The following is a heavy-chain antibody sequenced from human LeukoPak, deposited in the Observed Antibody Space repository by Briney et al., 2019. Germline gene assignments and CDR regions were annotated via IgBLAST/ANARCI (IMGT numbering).Heavy chain of an antibody. CDR2: INHSGST. CDR3: ATGFTFPPLAAYDY. D-gene: IGHD2-15*01. CDR1: GGSFSGYY. J-gene: IGHJ4*02. Sequence: SETLSLTCAVYGGSFSGYYWRWIRQPPGKGLEWIGEINHSGSTNYNPSLKSRVTISVDTSKNQFSLKLSSVTAADTAVYYCATGFTFPPLAAYDYWGQGTLVTVSS. V-gene: IGHV4-34*01.